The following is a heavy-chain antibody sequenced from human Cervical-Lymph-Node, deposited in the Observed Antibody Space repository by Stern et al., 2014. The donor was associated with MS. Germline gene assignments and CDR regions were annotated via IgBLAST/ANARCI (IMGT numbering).Heavy chain of an antibody. J-gene: IGHJ4*02. CDR2: ISYDGSKK. CDR1: GFTFSSYA. D-gene: IGHD6-19*01. Sequence: VQLVQSGGGVVQPGRSLRLSCAASGFTFSSYAMHWVRQAPGKGLEWEALISYDGSKKYYAGSVKGRFTISRDNSENTVYLQMNSLRAEDTAVYYCARVVAVAGTSFDYWGQGTAVTVSS. V-gene: IGHV3-30-3*01. CDR3: ARVVAVAGTSFDY.